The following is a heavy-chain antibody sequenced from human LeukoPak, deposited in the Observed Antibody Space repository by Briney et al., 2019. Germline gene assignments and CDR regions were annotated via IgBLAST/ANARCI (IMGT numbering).Heavy chain of an antibody. V-gene: IGHV3-64*01. D-gene: IGHD5-18*01. CDR3: AREFHGYSYGSFDY. J-gene: IGHJ4*02. CDR1: GFTFSSYT. CDR2: ISGNGGDT. Sequence: GGSLRLSCAASGFTFSSYTIHWVRQAPGKGLEYVSAISGNGGDTYYANSVKGRFTISRDNSKNTSNLQMGSPRPEDMAVYYCAREFHGYSYGSFDYWGQGTLVTVSS.